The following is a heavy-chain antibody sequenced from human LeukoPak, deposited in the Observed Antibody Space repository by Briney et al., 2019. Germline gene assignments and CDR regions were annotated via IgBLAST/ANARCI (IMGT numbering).Heavy chain of an antibody. J-gene: IGHJ6*03. D-gene: IGHD4-17*01. CDR2: LWYDGSNE. V-gene: IGHV3-33*06. CDR3: AKGMTTGPRSVYHYMDV. Sequence: PGGSLRLSCVASGFTFRSYGMHGVRQAPGKGLEWLSLLWYDGSNEYYADSVKGRFTISRDNSKNTLYLQMNSLRAEDTAVYYCAKGMTTGPRSVYHYMDVWGKGTTVTVSS. CDR1: GFTFRSYG.